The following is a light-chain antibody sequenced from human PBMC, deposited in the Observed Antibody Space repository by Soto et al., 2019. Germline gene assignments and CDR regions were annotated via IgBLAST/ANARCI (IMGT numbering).Light chain of an antibody. Sequence: ETVMTPTPATLSVSSGARATLSCRASQSVSNNLAWYQQKPGQAPRLLFYGASTRDTGIPARFSGSGSGTEFTLTITGLQSEDFAVYYCQQYNYWPRTFGQGTKVDIK. V-gene: IGKV3D-15*01. J-gene: IGKJ1*01. CDR2: GAS. CDR3: QQYNYWPRT. CDR1: QSVSNN.